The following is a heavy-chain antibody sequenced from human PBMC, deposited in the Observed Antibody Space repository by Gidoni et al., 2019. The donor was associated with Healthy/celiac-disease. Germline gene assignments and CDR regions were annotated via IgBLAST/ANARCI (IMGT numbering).Heavy chain of an antibody. CDR2: ISWNSGSI. CDR1: GFTFDDYA. V-gene: IGHV3-9*01. D-gene: IGHD6-6*01. Sequence: EVQLVQSGRGLVQPGRSLSLSCAASGFTFDDYAMHWVRQAPGKGLEWVSGISWNSGSIGYADSVKGRFTISRDNAKNSLYLQMNSLRAEDTALYYCAKDIAARLFAFDIWGQGTMVTVSS. CDR3: AKDIAARLFAFDI. J-gene: IGHJ3*02.